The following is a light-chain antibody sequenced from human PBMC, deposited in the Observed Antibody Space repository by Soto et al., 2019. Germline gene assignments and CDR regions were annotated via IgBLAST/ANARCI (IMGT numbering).Light chain of an antibody. J-gene: IGKJ1*01. CDR2: GAS. V-gene: IGKV3-20*01. CDR3: QQYGSLTWT. CDR1: QSVSSSY. Sequence: EIVFTQSPGTLSSSPGERATLSCRASQSVSSSYLAWYQQKPGQAPRLVIYGASSRATGILDRFSGSGAGTDFTLTISRLEPEDFAVYYCQQYGSLTWTFGQGTKGDIK.